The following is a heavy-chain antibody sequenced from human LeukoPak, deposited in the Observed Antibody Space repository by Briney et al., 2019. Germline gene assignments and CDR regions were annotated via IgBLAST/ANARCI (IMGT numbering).Heavy chain of an antibody. CDR3: ARVNGMRFGELSGYMDV. CDR2: INPNSGGT. D-gene: IGHD3-10*01. CDR1: GYTFTGYY. J-gene: IGHJ6*03. Sequence: ASVKVSCKASGYTFTGYYMHWVRQAPGQGLEWMGWINPNSGGTNYAQKFQGRVTMTRDTSISTAYMELSRLRSDDTAVYYCARVNGMRFGELSGYMDVWGKGTTVTISS. V-gene: IGHV1-2*02.